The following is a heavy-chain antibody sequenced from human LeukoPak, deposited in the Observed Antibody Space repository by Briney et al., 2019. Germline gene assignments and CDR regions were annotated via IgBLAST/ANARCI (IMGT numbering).Heavy chain of an antibody. D-gene: IGHD5-18*01. J-gene: IGHJ6*02. CDR1: GFTVSSNY. Sequence: GGSRRLSCAASGFTVSSNYMSWVRQAPGKGLEGVSVIYSGGSTYYADSVKGRFTISRDNSKNTLYLQMNSLRAEDTAVYYCARDPRRDTYYYYGMDVWGQGTTVTVSS. CDR2: IYSGGST. V-gene: IGHV3-66*02. CDR3: ARDPRRDTYYYYGMDV.